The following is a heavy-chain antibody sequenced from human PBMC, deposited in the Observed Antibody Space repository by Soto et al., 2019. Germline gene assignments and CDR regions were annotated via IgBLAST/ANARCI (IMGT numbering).Heavy chain of an antibody. V-gene: IGHV3-13*05. CDR3: ARWAPAGYYFDF. D-gene: IGHD6-13*01. J-gene: IGHJ4*02. CDR2: IVTAGDP. CDR1: GFTLSNYD. Sequence: XGSLRLSCTVAGFTLSNYDLHWARQPTGKGLEWVSAIVTAGDPYYPGSVKGRFTVSRENAKNSLYLQMNSLRAGDTGVYYCARWAPAGYYFDFWGQGTLVTVSS.